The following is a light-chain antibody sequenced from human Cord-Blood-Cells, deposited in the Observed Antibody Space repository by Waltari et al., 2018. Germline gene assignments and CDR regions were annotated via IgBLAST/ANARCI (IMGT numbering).Light chain of an antibody. CDR2: LNSDGSH. V-gene: IGLV4-69*01. CDR3: QTWGTGIQV. CDR1: SGHSSYA. J-gene: IGLJ2*01. Sequence: QLVLTQSPSASASLGASVKLTCTLSSGHSSYAIAWHQQQPEKGPRDLMKLNSDGSHSKGEWFPDRFSGSSSGAERYLTISSLQSEDEADYYCQTWGTGIQVFGGGTKLTVL.